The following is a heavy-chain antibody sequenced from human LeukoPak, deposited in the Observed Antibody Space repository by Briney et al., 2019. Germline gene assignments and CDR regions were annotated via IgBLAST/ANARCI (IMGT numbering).Heavy chain of an antibody. CDR3: ARARIAVAAYFDY. CDR2: INPNSGGT. CDR1: GYTFTGYY. V-gene: IGHV1-2*02. D-gene: IGHD6-19*01. Sequence: ASVKVSCKASGYTFTGYYMHWVRQAPGQGLEWMGWINPNSGGTNYAQKFQGRVTMTRDTSISTAYMELSRLRSDDTAAYYCARARIAVAAYFDYWGQGTLVTVSS. J-gene: IGHJ4*02.